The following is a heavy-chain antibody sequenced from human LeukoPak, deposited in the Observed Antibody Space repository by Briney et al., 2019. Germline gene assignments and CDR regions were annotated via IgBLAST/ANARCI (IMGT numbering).Heavy chain of an antibody. CDR2: ISGSGGST. Sequence: GGSLRLSCAASGFTFSSYAMSWVRQAPGKGLEWVSAISGSGGSTYYADSVKGRFTISRDNSKNTLYLQINSLRAEDTAVYYCARFSYDSSGYYYHFDYWGQGTLVTVSS. D-gene: IGHD3-22*01. CDR1: GFTFSSYA. J-gene: IGHJ4*02. CDR3: ARFSYDSSGYYYHFDY. V-gene: IGHV3-23*01.